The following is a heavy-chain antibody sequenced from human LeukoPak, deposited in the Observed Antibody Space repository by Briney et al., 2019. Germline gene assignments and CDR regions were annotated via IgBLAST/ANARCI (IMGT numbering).Heavy chain of an antibody. CDR3: ARDYYDSSGYYPKSYYMDV. D-gene: IGHD3-22*01. Sequence: PSETLSLTCTVSGGSISSGSYYWSWIRQPAGKGLEWIGRNYTSGSTNYNPSLKSRVTISVDTSKNQFSLKLSSVTAADTAVYYCARDYYDSSGYYPKSYYMDVWGKGTTVTVSS. CDR2: NYTSGST. V-gene: IGHV4-61*02. CDR1: GGSISSGSYY. J-gene: IGHJ6*03.